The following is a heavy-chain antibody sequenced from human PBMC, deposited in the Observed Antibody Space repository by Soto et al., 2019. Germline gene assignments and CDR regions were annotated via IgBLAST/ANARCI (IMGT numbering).Heavy chain of an antibody. CDR2: IYYSGST. CDR3: ARVPRITGTVFDP. V-gene: IGHV4-39*01. CDR1: GGSISSSSYY. J-gene: IGHJ5*02. D-gene: IGHD1-20*01. Sequence: NPSETLSLTCTVPGGSISSSSYYWGWIRQPPGKGLEWIGSIYYSGSTYYNPSLKSRVTISVDTSKNQFSLKLSSVTAADTAVYYCARVPRITGTVFDPWGQGTLVTVSS.